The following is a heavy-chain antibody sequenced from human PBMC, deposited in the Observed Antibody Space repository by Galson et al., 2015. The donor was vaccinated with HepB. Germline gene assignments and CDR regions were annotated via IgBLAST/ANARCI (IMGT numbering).Heavy chain of an antibody. J-gene: IGHJ4*02. CDR3: ARVWGTMNVVSSQYFDC. D-gene: IGHD3-22*01. Sequence: SVKVSCKASGYTFTSYGISWVRQAPGQGPEWMGWISTYDGNTNYAQKLQGRVTMTTDTSTRTAYMELRSLRSDDTAVYYCARVWGTMNVVSSQYFDCWGQGTLVTVSS. CDR1: GYTFTSYG. CDR2: ISTYDGNT. V-gene: IGHV1-18*04.